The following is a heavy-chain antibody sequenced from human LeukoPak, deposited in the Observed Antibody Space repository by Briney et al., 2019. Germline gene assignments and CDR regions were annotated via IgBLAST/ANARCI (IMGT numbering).Heavy chain of an antibody. CDR1: GFTFSDYY. D-gene: IGHD6-19*01. J-gene: IGHJ4*02. Sequence: GGSLRLSCVASGFTFSDYYMGWIRQAPGKGLEWVPYIRSSGTTIHYADSVKGRFTISRDNAQNSLYLQMNRLRAEDSAVYYCARDRGAVTDLIDYGGQGTLVTVSS. V-gene: IGHV3-11*04. CDR3: ARDRGAVTDLIDY. CDR2: IRSSGTTI.